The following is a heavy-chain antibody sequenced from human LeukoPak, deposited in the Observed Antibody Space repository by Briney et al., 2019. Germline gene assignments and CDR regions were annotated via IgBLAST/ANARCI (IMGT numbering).Heavy chain of an antibody. V-gene: IGHV3-30*04. D-gene: IGHD1-26*01. CDR3: ARAKGGSFYYAFDI. J-gene: IGHJ3*02. CDR2: ISYDGSNK. CDR1: GLTFGSYA. Sequence: PGGSLRLSCAASGLTFGSYAMHWVRQAPGRGLEWVAVISYDGSNKYYADSVKGRFTISRDNSKNTLYLQMNSLRAEDTAVYYCARAKGGSFYYAFDIWGQGTMVTVSS.